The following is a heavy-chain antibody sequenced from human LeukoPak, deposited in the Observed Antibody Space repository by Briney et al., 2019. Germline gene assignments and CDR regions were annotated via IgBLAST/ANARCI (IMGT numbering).Heavy chain of an antibody. Sequence: TSETLSLTCAVYGGSFSGYYWSWIRQPPGKGLEWIGEINHSGSTNYNPSLRSRVTISVDTSKNQFSLKLSSVTAADTAVYYCARGRGVRGSLDYWGQGTLVTVSS. CDR2: INHSGST. CDR3: ARGRGVRGSLDY. D-gene: IGHD3-10*01. V-gene: IGHV4-34*01. CDR1: GGSFSGYY. J-gene: IGHJ4*02.